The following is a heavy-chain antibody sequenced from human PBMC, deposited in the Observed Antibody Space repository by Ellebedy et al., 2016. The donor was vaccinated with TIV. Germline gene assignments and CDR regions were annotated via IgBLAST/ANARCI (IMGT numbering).Heavy chain of an antibody. CDR2: ISGSGGTT. CDR3: AKDHRHRSVDGSGYWPLDY. V-gene: IGHV3-23*01. CDR1: GFTFSDYA. J-gene: IGHJ4*02. Sequence: PGGSLRLSCAASGFTFSDYAMSWVRQAPGKGLEWVSAISGSGGTTFYADSVKGRFTISRDNSKDTVFLQMNSLRAEDTALYYCAKDHRHRSVDGSGYWPLDYWGQGTLVTVSS. D-gene: IGHD3-22*01.